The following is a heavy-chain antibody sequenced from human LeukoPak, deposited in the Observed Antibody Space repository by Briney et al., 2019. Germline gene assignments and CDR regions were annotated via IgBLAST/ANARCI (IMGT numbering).Heavy chain of an antibody. CDR3: ARDYCSSTSCYDWFDP. J-gene: IGHJ5*02. V-gene: IGHV1-2*02. D-gene: IGHD2-2*01. Sequence: GASVKVSCKASGYTFTGYYMHWVRQAPGQGLEWMGWINPNSGGTNYAQKFQGRVTMTRDTSISTAYMELSRLRSDDTAVYYCARDYCSSTSCYDWFDPWGQGTLVTVSS. CDR1: GYTFTGYY. CDR2: INPNSGGT.